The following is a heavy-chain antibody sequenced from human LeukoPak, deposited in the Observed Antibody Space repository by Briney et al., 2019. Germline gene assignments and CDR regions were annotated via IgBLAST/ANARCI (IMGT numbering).Heavy chain of an antibody. CDR1: GFTFDDYG. D-gene: IGHD2-21*02. CDR2: ISSTSTYI. Sequence: GGSLRLSCAASGFTFDDYGMSWVRQAPGKGLEWVSAISSTSTYIFYADSVKGRFTISRDNAKDSLYLQMDSLRAEDTALYYCARWDRPYCGGDCYSLDYWGQGTLVTVSS. J-gene: IGHJ4*02. CDR3: ARWDRPYCGGDCYSLDY. V-gene: IGHV3-21*01.